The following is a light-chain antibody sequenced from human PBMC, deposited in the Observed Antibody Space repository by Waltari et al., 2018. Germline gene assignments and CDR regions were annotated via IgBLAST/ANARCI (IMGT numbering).Light chain of an antibody. CDR1: SLRSYY. CDR3: NSRDRSGNHLV. Sequence: SSELTQAPAVSVALGQTVRITCQGDSLRSYYASWYQQKPGQAPVLVMYAKNNRPPGIPDRFSGSRSGNTASLSITGAQAEDEADYYCNSRDRSGNHLVFGGGTTLTVL. V-gene: IGLV3-19*01. J-gene: IGLJ2*01. CDR2: AKN.